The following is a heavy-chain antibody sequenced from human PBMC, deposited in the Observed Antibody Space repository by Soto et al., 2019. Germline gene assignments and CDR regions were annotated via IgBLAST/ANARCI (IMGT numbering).Heavy chain of an antibody. D-gene: IGHD3-3*01. Sequence: QVQLKESGSGLVKPAQTLSLTCAVSGGSITSGGFSWSWIRQPPGKGLEWIGYVHHTGNTDYHPSLGSRVTISLDRSRNLFSLNLTSVTAADTATYYCAKALSEWIPTYCFDSWGQGARVTVTS. CDR2: VHHTGNT. CDR3: AKALSEWIPTYCFDS. CDR1: GGSITSGGFS. J-gene: IGHJ4*02. V-gene: IGHV4-30-2*01.